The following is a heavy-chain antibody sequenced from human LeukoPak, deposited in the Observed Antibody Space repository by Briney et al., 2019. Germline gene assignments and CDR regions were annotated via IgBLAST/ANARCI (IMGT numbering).Heavy chain of an antibody. J-gene: IGHJ4*02. CDR1: GFTFSSYA. V-gene: IGHV3-23*01. CDR2: ISGSGGST. CDR3: ARHSGIAVAGAFDY. D-gene: IGHD6-19*01. Sequence: GGSLRLSCAASGFTFSSYAMSWVRQAPGKGLEWVSAISGSGGSTYYADSVKGRFTISRDNSKNTLYLQMNSLRAEDTAVYYCARHSGIAVAGAFDYWGQGTLVTVSS.